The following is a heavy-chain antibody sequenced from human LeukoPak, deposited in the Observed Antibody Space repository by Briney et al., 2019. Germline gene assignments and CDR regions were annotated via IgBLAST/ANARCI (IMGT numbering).Heavy chain of an antibody. CDR3: VRQGGSSSWYGYFDY. J-gene: IGHJ4*02. CDR1: GFTFSNAW. Sequence: GGSLRLSCAASGFTFSNAWMSWVRQAPRKGLEWVGRIKSKTDGGTTDYAAPVKGRFTISRDDSKNTLYLQMNSLRADDTAVYYCVRQGGSSSWYGYFDYWGQEILVTVSS. D-gene: IGHD6-13*01. V-gene: IGHV3-15*01. CDR2: IKSKTDGGTT.